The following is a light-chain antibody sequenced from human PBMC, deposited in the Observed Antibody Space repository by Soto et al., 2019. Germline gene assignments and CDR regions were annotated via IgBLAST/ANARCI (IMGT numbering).Light chain of an antibody. Sequence: VLTQSPGTLSLSPGERATLSCRASQSVTTNYLAWYQQKSGQAPRLLIYGASSRSTGIPDRFSGSGSGTDFTLTISRLEPEDFAAYFCQQYGSSPITFGQGTRLEIK. V-gene: IGKV3-20*01. CDR3: QQYGSSPIT. CDR1: QSVTTNY. J-gene: IGKJ5*01. CDR2: GAS.